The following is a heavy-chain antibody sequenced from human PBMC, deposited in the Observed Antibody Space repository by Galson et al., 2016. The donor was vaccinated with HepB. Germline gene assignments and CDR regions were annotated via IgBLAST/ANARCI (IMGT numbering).Heavy chain of an antibody. V-gene: IGHV3-33*01. D-gene: IGHD2-15*01. J-gene: IGHJ4*02. CDR1: GFTFGTYV. CDR2: IWYDGSNK. Sequence: SLRLSCAASGFTFGTYVMHWVRQAPGKGLEWVAVIWYDGSNKYYADSVRGRFTISRDNSKNTMYLQMNSLRAEDTAVYYCARDSGLDYWGQGTLVTVSS. CDR3: ARDSGLDY.